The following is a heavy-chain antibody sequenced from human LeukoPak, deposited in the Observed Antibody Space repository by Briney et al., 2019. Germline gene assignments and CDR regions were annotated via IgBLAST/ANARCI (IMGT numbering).Heavy chain of an antibody. J-gene: IGHJ5*02. D-gene: IGHD3-10*01. CDR1: GYSFTSYW. V-gene: IGHV5-51*01. CDR3: ARHRGSGSYYSFDP. CDR2: IYPWYSDT. Sequence: GESLKISCQGSGYSFTSYWIGWVRQTPGKGLEWIGSIYPWYSDTRYSPPFQGQVTISADMSISTAYLQWSSLKASDTAMYYCARHRGSGSYYSFDPWGQGTLVTVSS.